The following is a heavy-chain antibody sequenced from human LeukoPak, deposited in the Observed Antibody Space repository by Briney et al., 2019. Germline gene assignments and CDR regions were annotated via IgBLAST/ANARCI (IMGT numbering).Heavy chain of an antibody. CDR3: VRDSIVRGNIGNDMDV. D-gene: IGHD2-8*01. CDR1: GFTFSDYY. CDR2: LSSSGSTI. Sequence: GGSLTLSCAASGFTFSDYYMIWLGQAPGKGLEGFSYLSSSGSTIYYADSVKGRFTISRDNAKNSLYLQMNSLRAEDTAVYYCVRDSIVRGNIGNDMDVWGKGTTVTVSS. J-gene: IGHJ6*03. V-gene: IGHV3-11*01.